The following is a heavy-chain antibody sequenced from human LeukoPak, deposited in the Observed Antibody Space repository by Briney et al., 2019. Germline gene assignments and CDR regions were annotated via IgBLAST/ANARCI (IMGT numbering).Heavy chain of an antibody. V-gene: IGHV3-9*01. Sequence: PGGSLRLSCAASGFTFDDYAMHWVRQAPGKGLEWVSGISWNSGSIVYADSVKGRFTISRDNAKNSLYLQMNSLGAEDTALYYCAKVTAAGFVDYWGQGTLVTVSS. CDR3: AKVTAAGFVDY. CDR2: ISWNSGSI. CDR1: GFTFDDYA. D-gene: IGHD6-13*01. J-gene: IGHJ4*02.